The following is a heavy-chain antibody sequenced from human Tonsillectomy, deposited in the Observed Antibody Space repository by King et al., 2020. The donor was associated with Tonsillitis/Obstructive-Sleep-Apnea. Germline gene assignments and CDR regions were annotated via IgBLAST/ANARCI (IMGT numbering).Heavy chain of an antibody. V-gene: IGHV4-34*01. CDR3: ARISRYSYGSSDY. CDR2: INHSGST. Sequence: VQLQQWGAGLLKPSETLSLTCAVYGGSFSGYNWNWIRQPPGKGLEWIGEINHSGSTNYNPSLKSRVTISVDTSKNQFSLKLSSVTAADTAVYYCARISRYSYGSSDYWGQGTLVTVSS. D-gene: IGHD5-18*01. CDR1: GGSFSGYN. J-gene: IGHJ4*02.